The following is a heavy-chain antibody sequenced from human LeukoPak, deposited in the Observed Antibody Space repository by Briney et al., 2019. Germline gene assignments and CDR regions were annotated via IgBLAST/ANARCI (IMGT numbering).Heavy chain of an antibody. D-gene: IGHD1-26*01. CDR3: ARDGSIVGAGPIDY. Sequence: ASVKVSCKASGYTFTSYGISWVRHAPGQGLEWMGWISAYNGNTNYAQKLQGRVTMTTDTSTSTAYMELRSLRSDDTAVYYCARDGSIVGAGPIDYWGQGTLVTVSS. CDR2: ISAYNGNT. J-gene: IGHJ4*02. CDR1: GYTFTSYG. V-gene: IGHV1-18*01.